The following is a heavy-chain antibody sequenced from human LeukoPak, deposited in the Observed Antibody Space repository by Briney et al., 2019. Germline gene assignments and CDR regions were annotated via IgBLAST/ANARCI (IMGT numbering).Heavy chain of an antibody. D-gene: IGHD2-21*02. CDR2: MNPNSGNT. Sequence: ASVKVSCKASGYTFTSYDINWVRQATGQGLEWMGWMNPNSGNTGYAQKFQGRVTMTRNTSISTAYMELSSLRSEDTAVYYCARGLGGKHIVVVTAMIWGQGTMVTVSP. CDR3: ARGLGGKHIVVVTAMI. J-gene: IGHJ3*02. CDR1: GYTFTSYD. V-gene: IGHV1-8*01.